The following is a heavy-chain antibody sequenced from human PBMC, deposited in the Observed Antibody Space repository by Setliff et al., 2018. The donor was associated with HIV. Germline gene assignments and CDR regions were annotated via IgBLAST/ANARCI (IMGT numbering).Heavy chain of an antibody. CDR3: ARSGALATSTWSPFDY. CDR1: GAFVNSTFYN. Sequence: SETLSLTCTVSGAFVNSTFYNWAWIRQPPGKGLEWIGSVSYSGSTLYNPSLKSRVTISVDTSKNQFSLKLSAVTAADTALYYCARSGALATSTWSPFDYWGHGNQVTVS. CDR2: VSYSGST. D-gene: IGHD6-19*01. J-gene: IGHJ4*01. V-gene: IGHV4-39*07.